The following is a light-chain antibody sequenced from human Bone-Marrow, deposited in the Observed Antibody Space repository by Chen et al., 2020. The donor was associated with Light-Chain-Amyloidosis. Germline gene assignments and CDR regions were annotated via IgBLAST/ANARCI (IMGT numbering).Light chain of an antibody. V-gene: IGLV1-51*01. CDR2: DNH. CDR3: GAWDITLSARV. Sequence: QSVLTQPPSVSAAPGQSVTISCSGDISNIGKNYVSWYQQHPGTAPKLLIFDNHQRPSGIPDRFSGSKSGTSATLIIAGLQTGDEADYYCGAWDITLSARVFGGGTKLTVL. J-gene: IGLJ3*02. CDR1: ISNIGKNY.